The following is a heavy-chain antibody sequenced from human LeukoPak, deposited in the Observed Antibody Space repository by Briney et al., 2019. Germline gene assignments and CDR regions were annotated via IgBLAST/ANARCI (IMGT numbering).Heavy chain of an antibody. J-gene: IGHJ4*02. Sequence: GESLRLSCAASGFTFNTYSMNWVRQAPGKGPEWVSYISSSSDTKYYADSVKGRFTISRDNANNSLYLQMNSLRAEDTAVYYCATPSGVSGRGFGYWGQGTLVTVSS. V-gene: IGHV3-48*01. D-gene: IGHD2-15*01. CDR2: ISSSSDTK. CDR1: GFTFNTYS. CDR3: ATPSGVSGRGFGY.